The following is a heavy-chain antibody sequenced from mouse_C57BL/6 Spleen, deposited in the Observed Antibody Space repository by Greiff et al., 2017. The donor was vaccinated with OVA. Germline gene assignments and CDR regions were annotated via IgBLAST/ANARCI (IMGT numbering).Heavy chain of an antibody. V-gene: IGHV1-50*01. J-gene: IGHJ2*01. CDR1: GYTFTSYW. CDR2: IDPSDSYT. CDR3: ARGDPYYFDY. Sequence: QVQLQQPGAELVKPGASVKLSCKASGYTFTSYWMQWVKQRPGQGLEWIGEIDPSDSYTNSNQKFKGKATLTVDTSSSTAYMQLSSLTSEDSAVYYCARGDPYYFDYWGKGTTLTVSS.